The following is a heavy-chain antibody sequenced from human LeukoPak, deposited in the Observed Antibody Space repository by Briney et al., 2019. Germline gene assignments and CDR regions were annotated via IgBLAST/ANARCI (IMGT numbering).Heavy chain of an antibody. CDR2: INTDGSTT. D-gene: IGHD2-2*01. CDR3: ARGAPAEY. Sequence: GGSLRLSCAASGFTFSTYWVHWVRQAPGKGLVWVSRINTDGSTTTYADSVKGRFTISRDNAKNTLYLQMNSLRAEDTAVYFCARGAPAEYWGQGTLVTVSS. V-gene: IGHV3-74*01. J-gene: IGHJ4*02. CDR1: GFTFSTYW.